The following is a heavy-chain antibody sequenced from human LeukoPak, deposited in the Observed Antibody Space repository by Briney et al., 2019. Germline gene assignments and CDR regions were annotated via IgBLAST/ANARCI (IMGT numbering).Heavy chain of an antibody. D-gene: IGHD5-24*01. CDR3: ARDWVYKIDY. CDR1: GFSFSGHW. CDR2: ISPTGSTT. Sequence: GGSLRLSCTASGFSFSGHWMHWARQLPGKGLVWVSRISPTGSTTSYADSVKGRFTISRDNAKNTLILQMNSLRVEDTAVYYCARDWVYKIDYWGRGTLVTVSS. V-gene: IGHV3-74*01. J-gene: IGHJ4*02.